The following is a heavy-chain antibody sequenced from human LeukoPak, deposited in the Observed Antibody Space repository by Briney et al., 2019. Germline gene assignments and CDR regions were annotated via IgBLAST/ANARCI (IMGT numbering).Heavy chain of an antibody. V-gene: IGHV3-30*04. D-gene: IGHD1-26*01. CDR2: TSYDGSNK. J-gene: IGHJ6*02. CDR1: GFTFVDYA. Sequence: GGSLRLSCAASGFTFVDYAMHWVRQAPGKGLEWVAVTSYDGSNKAYADSVKGRFTISRDNSKNTLFLQMDSLRTDDTAIYYCAIGEYYYGMDVWGPGTTVTVSS. CDR3: AIGEYYYGMDV.